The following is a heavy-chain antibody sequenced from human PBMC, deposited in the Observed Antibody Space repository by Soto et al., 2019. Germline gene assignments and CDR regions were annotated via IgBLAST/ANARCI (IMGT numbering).Heavy chain of an antibody. CDR1: GGSISNYY. D-gene: IGHD2-21*01. CDR2: IYTSGST. Sequence: SETLSLTCTVAGGSISNYYWNWIRQPAGKGLEWIGRIYTSGSTNYNPSLKSRVTMLVDTSKSEFSLKLNSVTAADTAVYYCAGIGEEIYYGMDVWGQGTTVTVSS. J-gene: IGHJ6*02. CDR3: AGIGEEIYYGMDV. V-gene: IGHV4-4*07.